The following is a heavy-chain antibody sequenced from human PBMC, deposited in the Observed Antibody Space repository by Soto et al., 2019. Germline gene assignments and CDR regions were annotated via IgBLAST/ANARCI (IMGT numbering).Heavy chain of an antibody. CDR2: ISSSGRNI. CDR1: GFTSSGYD. J-gene: IGHJ4*02. D-gene: IGHD2-21*01. V-gene: IGHV3-11*01. CDR3: ALALGMGGDCYN. Sequence: QVQLVESGGDLVKPGGSLRLSCAASGFTSSGYDMSWIRQAPGKGLEWVSYISSSGRNIYYADSVKGRFTISRDNAKNLQKLHMNSLRAEVTDFDYCALALGMGGDCYNWGQGTLVTVSS.